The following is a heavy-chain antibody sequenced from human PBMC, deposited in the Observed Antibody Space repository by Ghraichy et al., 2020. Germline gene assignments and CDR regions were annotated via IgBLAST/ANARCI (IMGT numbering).Heavy chain of an antibody. J-gene: IGHJ5*02. CDR1: GGTFSSYT. V-gene: IGHV1-69*04. CDR2: IIPILGIA. D-gene: IGHD5-24*01. CDR3: ARENGDGYRHNWFDP. Sequence: SVKVSCKASGGTFSSYTISWVRQAPGQGLEWMGRIIPILGIANYAQKFQGRVTITADKSTSTAYMELSSLRSEDTAVYYCARENGDGYRHNWFDPWGQGTLVTVSS.